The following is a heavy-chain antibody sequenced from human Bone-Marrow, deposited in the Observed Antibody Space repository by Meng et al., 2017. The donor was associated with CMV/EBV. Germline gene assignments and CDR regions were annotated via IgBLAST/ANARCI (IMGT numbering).Heavy chain of an antibody. D-gene: IGHD2-2*02. Sequence: ASVKVSCKASGYTFTSYGISWVRQAPGQGLEWMGWISAYNGNTNYAQKLQGRVTMTTDTSTSTAYMELRSLRSDDTAVYYCARFIGYCSSTSCYTLYYYYGMDVWGQGTTVTFYS. CDR1: GYTFTSYG. CDR3: ARFIGYCSSTSCYTLYYYYGMDV. CDR2: ISAYNGNT. V-gene: IGHV1-18*01. J-gene: IGHJ6*02.